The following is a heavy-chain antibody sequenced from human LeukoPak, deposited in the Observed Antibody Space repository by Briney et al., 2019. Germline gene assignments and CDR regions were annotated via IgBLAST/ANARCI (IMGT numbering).Heavy chain of an antibody. V-gene: IGHV3-23*01. Sequence: GGSLRLSCAASGFTFSSYAMSWVRQAPGKGLEWVSAISGSGGSTYYADSVKGRFTISRDNSKNTLYLQMNSLRAEDTAVYYCAKGLYYDFWSGLGAFDIWGQGTMVTVSS. CDR2: ISGSGGST. J-gene: IGHJ3*02. D-gene: IGHD3-3*01. CDR1: GFTFSSYA. CDR3: AKGLYYDFWSGLGAFDI.